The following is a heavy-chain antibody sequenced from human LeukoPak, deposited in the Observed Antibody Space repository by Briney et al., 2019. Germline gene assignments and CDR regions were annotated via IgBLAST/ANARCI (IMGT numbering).Heavy chain of an antibody. CDR3: ATSDDSSGSD. CDR1: GFTFSGYW. V-gene: IGHV3-7*01. D-gene: IGHD3-22*01. CDR2: INLDGSVR. Sequence: GGSLRLPCAASGFTFSGYWMSWVRQAPGKGLEWVANINLDGSVRHYVDSARGRFTISRDNAKNSLYLQMNSLRAEDTALYYCATSDDSSGSDWGQGTLVTVSS. J-gene: IGHJ4*02.